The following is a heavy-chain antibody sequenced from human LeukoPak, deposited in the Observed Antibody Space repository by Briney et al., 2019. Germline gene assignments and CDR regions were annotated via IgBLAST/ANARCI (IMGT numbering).Heavy chain of an antibody. J-gene: IGHJ6*03. Sequence: GGSLRLSCTDSGFTFSNYAMSWVRQAPGKGLQWVSDIRASGDTTHYADSVKGGFTISRDNSKNTQYLQMNSLRAEDTAVYYCAKNFASAWIYYMDVWGKGTTVTVSS. D-gene: IGHD6-19*01. V-gene: IGHV3-23*01. CDR2: IRASGDTT. CDR3: AKNFASAWIYYMDV. CDR1: GFTFSNYA.